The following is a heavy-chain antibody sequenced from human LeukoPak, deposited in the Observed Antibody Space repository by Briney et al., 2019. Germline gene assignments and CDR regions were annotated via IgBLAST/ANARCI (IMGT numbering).Heavy chain of an antibody. CDR2: IRTKANSYAT. J-gene: IGHJ4*02. CDR1: GFTFGGST. V-gene: IGHV3-73*01. D-gene: IGHD3-10*01. Sequence: GGSLRLSCAASGFTFGGSTIHWVRQASGKGLEWVGRIRTKANSYATAYAVPVKGRFTISRDDLKNTAYLQMNSLKTQDTAVYYCSSPSAYGGEGVFDYWGQGTLVTVSS. CDR3: SSPSAYGGEGVFDY.